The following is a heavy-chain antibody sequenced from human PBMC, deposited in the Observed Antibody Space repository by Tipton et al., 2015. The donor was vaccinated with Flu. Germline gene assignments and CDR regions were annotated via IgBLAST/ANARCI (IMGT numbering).Heavy chain of an antibody. CDR1: GGSISSNSYY. J-gene: IGHJ5*01. Sequence: TLSLTCTVSGGSISSNSYYWAWIRQPPGRGLEWIGNLYSSGSTFYNPSLKGRVTISGDTSKNQFSLKVISVTAADTAVYYCARRDYSNYVSDPRNWFDSWGQGTLVTVSS. D-gene: IGHD4-11*01. CDR3: ARRDYSNYVSDPRNWFDS. CDR2: LYSSGST. V-gene: IGHV4-39*01.